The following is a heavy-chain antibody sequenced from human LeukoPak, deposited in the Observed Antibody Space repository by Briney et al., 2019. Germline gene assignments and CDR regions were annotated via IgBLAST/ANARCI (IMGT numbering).Heavy chain of an antibody. CDR1: GDSITTNY. J-gene: IGHJ4*02. V-gene: IGHV4-4*09. Sequence: PSETLSLTCTVSGDSITTNYWSWIRQPPRKGLEWIGYIYTSGSTNYNPSLKSRVTISADTSKNHFSLKVTSVTAADTALYYCARNTGWYVYDYWGQGTLVTVSS. CDR3: ARNTGWYVYDY. CDR2: IYTSGST. D-gene: IGHD6-19*01.